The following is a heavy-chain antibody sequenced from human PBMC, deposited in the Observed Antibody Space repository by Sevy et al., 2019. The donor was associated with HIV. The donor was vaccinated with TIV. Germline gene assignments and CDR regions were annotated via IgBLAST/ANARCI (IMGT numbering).Heavy chain of an antibody. Sequence: GGSLRLSCAASGFTFSSYSMNWVRQAPGKGLEWVSSISSSSSYIYYADSVKGRFTTSRDNAKNSLYLQMNSLRAEDTAVYYCARTALVPPYYYDSSGYPDYWGQGTLVTVSS. V-gene: IGHV3-21*01. CDR1: GFTFSSYS. D-gene: IGHD3-22*01. CDR2: ISSSSSYI. J-gene: IGHJ4*02. CDR3: ARTALVPPYYYDSSGYPDY.